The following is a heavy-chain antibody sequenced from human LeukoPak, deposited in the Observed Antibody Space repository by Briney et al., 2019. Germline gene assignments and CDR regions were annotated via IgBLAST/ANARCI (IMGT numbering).Heavy chain of an antibody. J-gene: IGHJ4*02. CDR3: ARATGGGELTYYFDY. V-gene: IGHV1-8*02. CDR1: GYTFTSYA. CDR2: MNPNSGNT. D-gene: IGHD3-16*02. Sequence: ASVKVSCKASGYTFTSYAMNWVRQATGQGLEWMGWMNPNSGNTGYAQKFQGRVTMTRSTSISTAYMELSSLRSEDTAVYYCARATGGGELTYYFDYWGQGTLVTVSS.